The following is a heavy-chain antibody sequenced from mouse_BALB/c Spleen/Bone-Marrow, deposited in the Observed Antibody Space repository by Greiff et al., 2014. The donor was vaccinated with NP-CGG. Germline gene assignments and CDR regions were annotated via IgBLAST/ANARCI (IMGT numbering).Heavy chain of an antibody. J-gene: IGHJ2*01. D-gene: IGHD1-1*01. CDR2: IDPANGNT. V-gene: IGHV14-3*02. CDR3: ARSYGSSPFDY. CDR1: GFNIKDTY. Sequence: VQLQQSGAELVKPGASVKLSCTASGFNIKDTYMHWVKQRPEQGLEWIGRIDPANGNTKYDPKFQGKATITADTSSNTAYLQLSSLTSEGTAVYYCARSYGSSPFDYWGQGTTLTVSS.